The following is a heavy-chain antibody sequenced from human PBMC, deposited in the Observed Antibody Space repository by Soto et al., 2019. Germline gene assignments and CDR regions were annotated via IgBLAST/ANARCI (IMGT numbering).Heavy chain of an antibody. J-gene: IGHJ6*03. CDR2: ISAYNGNT. V-gene: IGHV1-18*01. CDR1: GYTFTSYG. D-gene: IGHD1-20*01. CDR3: ARKVTGTTGTYYYYYMDV. Sequence: ASVNVSCKASGYTFTSYGISWVRQAPGQGLEWMGWISAYNGNTNYAQKLQGRVTMTTDTSTSTAYMELRSLRSDDTAVYYCARKVTGTTGTYYYYYMDVWGKGTTVTAP.